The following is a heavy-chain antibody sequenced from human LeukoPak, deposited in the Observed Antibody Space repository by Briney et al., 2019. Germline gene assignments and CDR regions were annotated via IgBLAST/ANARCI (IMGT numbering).Heavy chain of an antibody. Sequence: SVKVSCKASGGTFSSYAISWVRQAPGQGLEWMGGIIPIFGTANYAQKFQGRVTITADESTSTAYMELSSLRSEDTAVYYCARNKEHSVYYYYYMDVWGKGTTVTVSS. CDR3: ARNKEHSVYYYYYMDV. V-gene: IGHV1-69*13. CDR1: GGTFSSYA. D-gene: IGHD1/OR15-1a*01. J-gene: IGHJ6*03. CDR2: IIPIFGTA.